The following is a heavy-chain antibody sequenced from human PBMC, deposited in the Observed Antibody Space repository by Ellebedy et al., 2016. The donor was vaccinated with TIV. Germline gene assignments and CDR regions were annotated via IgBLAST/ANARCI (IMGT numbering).Heavy chain of an antibody. CDR3: ARDRYGMDV. Sequence: SETLSLTXTVSGGSISSYYWSWIRKPPGKGLEWIGYIYYSGSTNYNPSLKSRVTISVDTSKNQFSLKLSSVTAADTAVYYCARDRYGMDVWGQGTTVTVSS. J-gene: IGHJ6*02. CDR2: IYYSGST. CDR1: GGSISSYY. V-gene: IGHV4-59*01.